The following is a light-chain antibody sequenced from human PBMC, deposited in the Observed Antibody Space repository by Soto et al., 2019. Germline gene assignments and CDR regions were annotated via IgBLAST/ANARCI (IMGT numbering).Light chain of an antibody. CDR2: DAS. V-gene: IGKV3-20*01. J-gene: IGKJ1*01. Sequence: ETVLTQSPGTLSLSPGERATLSCRASQSVSSNYLGWYQQKPGQAPRLLIYDASTRATGIPDRFSGSGSGTDFTLTISRLEPEDFAVYYCCQYGSSGRTFGQGTKVEIK. CDR1: QSVSSNY. CDR3: CQYGSSGRT.